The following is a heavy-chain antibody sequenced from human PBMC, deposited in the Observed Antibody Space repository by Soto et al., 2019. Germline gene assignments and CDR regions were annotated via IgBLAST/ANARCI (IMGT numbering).Heavy chain of an antibody. J-gene: IGHJ4*02. CDR2: IYWDDSK. D-gene: IGHD3-10*02. CDR3: AHAYVGRSLY. CDR1: GFSLTTDRVG. Sequence: QITLKESGPTLVKPTQTLTLTCTFSGFSLTTDRVGVGWIRQPPGEALEWLAVIYWDDSKTYRPSLESRLTITKDPSKNQVALTMTNMDSLVTATYYCAHAYVGRSLYWGQGTLVTVSS. V-gene: IGHV2-5*02.